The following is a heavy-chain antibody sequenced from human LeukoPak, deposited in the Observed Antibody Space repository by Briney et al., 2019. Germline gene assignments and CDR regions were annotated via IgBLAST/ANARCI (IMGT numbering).Heavy chain of an antibody. CDR1: GFTFSTYW. J-gene: IGHJ4*02. CDR2: INTDGSTT. Sequence: GGSLRLSCAGSGFTFSTYWMHWVRQAPGGGLVWVSGINTDGSTTGYADSVKGRFTISRDNAKNTLYLQMTSLRVEDTALYYCAKESGYDVDLEYWGQGALVTVSS. V-gene: IGHV3-74*01. CDR3: AKESGYDVDLEY. D-gene: IGHD5-12*01.